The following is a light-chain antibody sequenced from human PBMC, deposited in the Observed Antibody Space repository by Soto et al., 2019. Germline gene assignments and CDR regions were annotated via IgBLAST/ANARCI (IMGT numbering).Light chain of an antibody. CDR1: SGPVFTSSY. Sequence: QTVVTQEQSGSVSPGGTVTLTFGLSSGPVFTSSYTNCYQQTPGQAPRTLIFNTNTRSSGVPDRFSGSILGDKAALTITGAQAEDDSYYYGRLYLGGGIWVFGGGTKLTVL. V-gene: IGLV8-61*01. CDR2: NTN. CDR3: RLYLGGGIWV. J-gene: IGLJ3*02.